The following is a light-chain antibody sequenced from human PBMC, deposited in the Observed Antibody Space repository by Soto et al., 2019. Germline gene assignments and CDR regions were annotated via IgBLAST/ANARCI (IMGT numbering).Light chain of an antibody. CDR3: ASWDDSLNGVV. J-gene: IGLJ2*01. V-gene: IGLV1-44*01. CDR2: TNN. CDR1: NSNIGDNT. Sequence: QSVLTQPPSASGTPGQRVTISCSGSNSNIGDNTVNWFQQLPGTAPKLLISTNNQRPSGVPDRFSGSKSGTSASLAIGGLQSEDEADYYCASWDDSLNGVVFGGGTKLTVL.